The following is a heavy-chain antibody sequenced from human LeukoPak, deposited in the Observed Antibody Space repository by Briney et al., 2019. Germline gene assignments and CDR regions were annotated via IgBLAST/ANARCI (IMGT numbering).Heavy chain of an antibody. CDR1: GGSISSSSYY. CDR2: IYYSGST. Sequence: SETLSLTCTVSGGSISSSSYYWGWIRQPPGKGLEWIGSIYYSGSTYYNPSLKSRVTISVDTSKNQFSLKLSSVTAADTAVYYCARDSLGAAAATGWFDPWGQGTLVTVSS. CDR3: ARDSLGAAAATGWFDP. D-gene: IGHD6-13*01. J-gene: IGHJ5*02. V-gene: IGHV4-39*07.